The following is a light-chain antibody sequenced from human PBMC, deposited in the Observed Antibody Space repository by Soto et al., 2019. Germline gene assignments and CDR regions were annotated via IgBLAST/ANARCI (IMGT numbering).Light chain of an antibody. Sequence: QAVVTQEPSLTVSPGGTVTLTCGSSTGAVTSNHHPYWFQQKAGQAPRTLIYDTSNKHSWTPARFSGSLLGDKAALTLSGAQPEDEAQYYCLLSHNAARVFGGGTKLPVL. CDR1: TGAVTSNHH. J-gene: IGLJ2*01. CDR3: LLSHNAARV. V-gene: IGLV7-46*01. CDR2: DTS.